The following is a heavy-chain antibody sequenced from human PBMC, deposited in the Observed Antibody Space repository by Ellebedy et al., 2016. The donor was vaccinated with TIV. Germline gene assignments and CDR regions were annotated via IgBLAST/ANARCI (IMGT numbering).Heavy chain of an antibody. V-gene: IGHV1-46*01. J-gene: IGHJ4*02. Sequence: AASVKVSCKASGYTFSTYYMHWVRRAPGQGLEWVGIIHPSGGSTIYAQKFQGRVTMTRDTSTSTAFLELSRLRSDDTAVYYCTRDLTNIVSGDYWGQGTLVTVSS. CDR3: TRDLTNIVSGDY. CDR2: IHPSGGST. CDR1: GYTFSTYY. D-gene: IGHD5/OR15-5a*01.